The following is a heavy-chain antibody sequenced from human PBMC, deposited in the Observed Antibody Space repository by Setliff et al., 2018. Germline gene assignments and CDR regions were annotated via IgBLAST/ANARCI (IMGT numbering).Heavy chain of an antibody. V-gene: IGHV1-3*01. CDR1: GYTFTSYA. J-gene: IGHJ4*02. Sequence: ASVKVSCKASGYTFTSYAMHWVRQAPGQRLEWMGWSNAGNGITKYPQKFQGRVTITRDTSASTAYMELSSLRSDDTAVYYCARVDYYGSGNYYDHWGQGTLVTVSS. CDR2: SNAGNGIT. CDR3: ARVDYYGSGNYYDH. D-gene: IGHD3-10*01.